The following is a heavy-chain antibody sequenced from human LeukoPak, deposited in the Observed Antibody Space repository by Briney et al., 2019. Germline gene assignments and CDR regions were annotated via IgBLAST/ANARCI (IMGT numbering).Heavy chain of an antibody. CDR2: IYSSGST. CDR1: GGSTSSHSFY. D-gene: IGHD6-25*01. V-gene: IGHV4-39*01. J-gene: IGHJ4*01. Sequence: PSETLSLTCTVSGGSTSSHSFYWGWIRQPPGKGLEWIGSIYSSGSTYYNSSLKSRVTISIDTSKNQVSLKMSSVTAADTAVYYCAKSGGYGLIDYWGQGTLVTVSS. CDR3: AKSGGYGLIDY.